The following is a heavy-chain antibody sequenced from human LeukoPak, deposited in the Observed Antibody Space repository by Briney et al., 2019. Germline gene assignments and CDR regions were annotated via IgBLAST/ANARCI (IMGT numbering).Heavy chain of an antibody. CDR1: GFTFSSYG. CDR2: IRYDGSNK. D-gene: IGHD6-13*01. J-gene: IGHJ4*02. V-gene: IGHV3-30*02. CDR3: AKTLHIAAAGAPFDY. Sequence: GGSLRLSCAASGFTFSSYGMHWVRQAPGKGLEWAAFIRYDGSNKYYADSVKGRFTISRDNSKNTLYLQMNSLRAEDTAVYYCAKTLHIAAAGAPFDYWGQGTLVTVSS.